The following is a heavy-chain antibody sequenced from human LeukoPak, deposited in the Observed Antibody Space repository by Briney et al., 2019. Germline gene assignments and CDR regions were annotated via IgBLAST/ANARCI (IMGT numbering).Heavy chain of an antibody. CDR2: INPSGGDT. J-gene: IGHJ4*02. Sequence: GASVKVSCKASGYTFSGYYIHWVRQAPGQGLEWLGIINPSGGDTKYAQKFQGRVTLTRDKSTSTVYMELSSLTSDDTAVYYCARTYCAEDCSIRYFDYWGQGTLVTVSS. V-gene: IGHV1-46*01. CDR1: GYTFSGYY. D-gene: IGHD2-21*02. CDR3: ARTYCAEDCSIRYFDY.